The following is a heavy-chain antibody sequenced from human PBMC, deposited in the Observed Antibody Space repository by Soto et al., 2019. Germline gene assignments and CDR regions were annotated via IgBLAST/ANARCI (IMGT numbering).Heavy chain of an antibody. Sequence: EVQLLESGGGLVQPGGSLRLSCAASGFTFSTYAMNWVRQAPGKGLEWVSSISSSSSYIYYADSVKGRFTISRDNAKNSLYLQMNSLRAEDTAVYYCAREWDIVVVPAAIRNYYYYGMDVWGQGTTVTVSS. CDR2: ISSSSSYI. D-gene: IGHD2-2*02. V-gene: IGHV3-21*01. CDR1: GFTFSTYA. J-gene: IGHJ6*02. CDR3: AREWDIVVVPAAIRNYYYYGMDV.